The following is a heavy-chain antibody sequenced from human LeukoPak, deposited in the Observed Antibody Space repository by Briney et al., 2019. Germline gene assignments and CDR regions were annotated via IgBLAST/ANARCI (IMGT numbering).Heavy chain of an antibody. CDR1: GFTFSSYS. V-gene: IGHV3-33*08. CDR2: IGHDGSYT. J-gene: IGHJ4*02. Sequence: GGSLRLSCAASGFTFSSYSMNWVRQAPGKGLEWVAVIGHDGSYTLYPGSVKGRFTISRDNSKNTLYLHMDSLRAEDTAVYYCARDLEKGNYFDYWGQGTPVTVSS. CDR3: ARDLEKGNYFDY. D-gene: IGHD5-24*01.